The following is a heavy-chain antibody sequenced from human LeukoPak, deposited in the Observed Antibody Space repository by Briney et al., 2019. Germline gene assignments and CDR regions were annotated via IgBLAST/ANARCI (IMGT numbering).Heavy chain of an antibody. CDR2: ISSSGSTI. J-gene: IGHJ4*02. V-gene: IGHV3-48*03. CDR3: ARGALGLRLGELSLYFDY. Sequence: EGSLRLSCAASGFTFSSYEMNWVRQAPGKGLEWVSYISSSGSTIYYADSVKGRFTISRDNAKNSLYLQMNSLRAEDTAVYYCARGALGLRLGELSLYFDYWGQGTLVTVSS. CDR1: GFTFSSYE. D-gene: IGHD3-16*02.